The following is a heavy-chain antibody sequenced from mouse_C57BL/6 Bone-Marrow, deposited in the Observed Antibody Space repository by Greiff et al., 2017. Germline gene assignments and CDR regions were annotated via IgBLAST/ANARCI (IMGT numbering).Heavy chain of an antibody. CDR3: ARDRPDGYYLAWFAY. Sequence: EVTLVESGGGLVKPGGSLKLSCAASGFTFSSYAMSWVRPTPEKRLAWVSTISDGGSYTYYPDNVKGRFNITRDNAKNNMYLQMSHLKSEDTAMYYCARDRPDGYYLAWFAYWGQGTLVTVSA. CDR1: GFTFSSYA. CDR2: ISDGGSYT. J-gene: IGHJ3*01. V-gene: IGHV5-4*01. D-gene: IGHD2-3*01.